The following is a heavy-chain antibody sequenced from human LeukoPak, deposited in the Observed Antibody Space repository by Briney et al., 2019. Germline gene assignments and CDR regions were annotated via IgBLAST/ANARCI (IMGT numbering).Heavy chain of an antibody. CDR2: INPNSGGT. CDR1: GYTFTGYY. V-gene: IGHV1-2*02. Sequence: GASVKVSCKASGYTFTGYYMHWVRQAPGQGLEWMGWINPNSGGTNYAQKLQGRVTMTTDTSTSTAYMELRSLRSDDTAVYYCARYYYDSSGHTTYYYYYYYMDVWGKGTTVTISS. D-gene: IGHD3-22*01. J-gene: IGHJ6*03. CDR3: ARYYYDSSGHTTYYYYYYYMDV.